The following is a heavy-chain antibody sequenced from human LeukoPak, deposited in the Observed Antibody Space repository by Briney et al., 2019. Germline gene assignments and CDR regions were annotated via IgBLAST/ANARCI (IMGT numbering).Heavy chain of an antibody. CDR1: GFTFSSYW. CDR3: AGPRLRSGWHDAFDI. CDR2: IKQDGSEK. D-gene: IGHD6-19*01. J-gene: IGHJ3*02. V-gene: IGHV3-7*01. Sequence: SGGSLRLSCAASGFTFSSYWMSWVRQAPGKGLEWVANIKQDGSEKYYVDSVKGRFTISRDNAKNSLYLQMNSLRAEDTAVYYCAGPRLRSGWHDAFDIWGQGTMVTVSS.